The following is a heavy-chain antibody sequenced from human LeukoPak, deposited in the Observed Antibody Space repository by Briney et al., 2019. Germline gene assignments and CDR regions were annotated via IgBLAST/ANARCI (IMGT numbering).Heavy chain of an antibody. CDR2: ISSSGSTI. V-gene: IGHV3-48*03. CDR1: GFTFSSYE. D-gene: IGHD6-13*01. J-gene: IGHJ4*02. CDR3: ARGGYSSSWYSDY. Sequence: GGSLRLSCAASGFTFSSYEMNWVRQAPGKGLEWVSYISSSGSTIYYADSVKGRFTISRDNAKNSLYLQMSSLRAEDTAVYYCARGGYSSSWYSDYWGQGTLVTVSS.